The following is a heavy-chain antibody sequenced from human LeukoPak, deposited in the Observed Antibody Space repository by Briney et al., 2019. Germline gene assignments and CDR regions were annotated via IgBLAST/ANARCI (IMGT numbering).Heavy chain of an antibody. Sequence: SETLSLTCTVSGGSIGSSSYYWGWIRQPPGKGLEWIGSIYYSGSTYYNPSLKSRVTISVDTSKNQFSLKLSSVTAADTAVYYCARVTGSSWYHTYWYFDLWGRGTLVTVSS. CDR2: IYYSGST. D-gene: IGHD6-13*01. V-gene: IGHV4-39*07. CDR1: GGSIGSSSYY. CDR3: ARVTGSSWYHTYWYFDL. J-gene: IGHJ2*01.